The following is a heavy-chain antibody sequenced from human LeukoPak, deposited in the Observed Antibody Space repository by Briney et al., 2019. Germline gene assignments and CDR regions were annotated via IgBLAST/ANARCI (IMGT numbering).Heavy chain of an antibody. CDR2: INHSGST. CDR3: ATGPLRRSSSFGRAFDI. D-gene: IGHD6-6*01. CDR1: GGSFSGYY. V-gene: IGHV4-34*01. J-gene: IGHJ3*02. Sequence: PSETLSLTCAVYGGSFSGYYWSWIRQPPGKGLEWIGEINHSGSTNYNPSLKSRVTISVDTSKNQFSLKLSSVTAADTAVYYCATGPLRRSSSFGRAFDIWGQGTMVTVSS.